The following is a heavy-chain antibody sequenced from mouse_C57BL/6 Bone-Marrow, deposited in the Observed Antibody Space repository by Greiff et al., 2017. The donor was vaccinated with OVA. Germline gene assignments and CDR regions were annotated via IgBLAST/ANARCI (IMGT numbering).Heavy chain of an antibody. CDR2: IYPGSGNT. V-gene: IGHV1-66*01. Sequence: VQLQQSGPELVKPGASVKISCKASGYSFTSYYIHRVKQRPGQGLEWIGWIYPGSGNTKYNEKFKGKATLTADTSSSTAYMQLSSLTSEDSAVYYCARSPIYDGYPLYWYFDVWGTGTTVTVSS. CDR3: ARSPIYDGYPLYWYFDV. CDR1: GYSFTSYY. D-gene: IGHD2-3*01. J-gene: IGHJ1*03.